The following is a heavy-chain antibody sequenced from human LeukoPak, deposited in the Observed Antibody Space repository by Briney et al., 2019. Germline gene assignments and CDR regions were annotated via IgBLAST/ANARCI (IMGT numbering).Heavy chain of an antibody. CDR2: ISGSGGST. D-gene: IGHD3-9*01. J-gene: IGHJ4*02. Sequence: PGGSLRLSCAASGFTFSSYAMSWVRQAPGKGLEWVSAISGSGGSTFYADSVKGRFTISGDNSKNTLYLQMNSLRAEDTAVYYCAKVRYDILTGYSRGNFDYWGQGTLVTVSS. CDR3: AKVRYDILTGYSRGNFDY. V-gene: IGHV3-23*01. CDR1: GFTFSSYA.